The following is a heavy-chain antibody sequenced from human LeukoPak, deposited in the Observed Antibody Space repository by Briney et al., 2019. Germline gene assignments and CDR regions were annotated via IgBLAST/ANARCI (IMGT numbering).Heavy chain of an antibody. J-gene: IGHJ3*02. V-gene: IGHV3-23*01. CDR3: AKGGGYDSSGYYYKRAFDI. CDR2: ISGSGGST. D-gene: IGHD3-22*01. Sequence: GGSLRLSCAASGFTFSSYAMSWVRQAPGKGLEWVSAISGSGGSTYYADSVKGRFTISRDNSKNTLYLQMNSLRAEDTAVYYCAKGGGYDSSGYYYKRAFDIWGQGTMVTVSS. CDR1: GFTFSSYA.